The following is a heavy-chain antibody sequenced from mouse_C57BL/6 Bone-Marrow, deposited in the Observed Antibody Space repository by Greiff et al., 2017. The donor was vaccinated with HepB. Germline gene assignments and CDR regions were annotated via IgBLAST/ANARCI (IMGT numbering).Heavy chain of an antibody. CDR3: ARDYYGSSYGY. J-gene: IGHJ2*01. CDR2: IYPRSGNT. Sequence: VQLVESGAELARPGASVKLSCKASGYTFTSYGISWVKQRTGQGLEWIGEIYPRSGNTYYNEKFKGKATLTADKSSSTAYMELRSLTSEDSAVYFCARDYYGSSYGYWGQGTTLTVSS. D-gene: IGHD1-1*01. V-gene: IGHV1-81*01. CDR1: GYTFTSYG.